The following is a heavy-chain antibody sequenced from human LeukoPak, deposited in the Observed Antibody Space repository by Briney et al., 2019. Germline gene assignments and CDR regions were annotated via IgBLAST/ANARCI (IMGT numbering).Heavy chain of an antibody. CDR2: IYYSGST. D-gene: IGHD1-1*01. V-gene: IGHV4-59*01. CDR3: ARAKLRNWFDP. CDR1: GGSISGYS. J-gene: IGHJ5*02. Sequence: TETLSLTCTVSGGSISGYSWSWIRQPPGKGLECIGYIYYSGSTNYNPSLKSRVTMSVDTSKNQFSLSLSSVTAADTAVYYCARAKLRNWFDPWGQGTLVTVSS.